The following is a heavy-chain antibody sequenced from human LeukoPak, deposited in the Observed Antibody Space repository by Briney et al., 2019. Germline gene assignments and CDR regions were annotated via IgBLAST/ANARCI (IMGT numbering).Heavy chain of an antibody. CDR1: GGSISSHY. Sequence: SETLSLTCTVSGGSISSHYWSWIRQPPGKGLEWIGHIHYSGTTNYNPSLKSRVTISVDTSKNQFSLKVSSVTAADTAVYYCARDGVHQGGYYSYYMDVWGKGTTVTVSS. V-gene: IGHV4-59*11. CDR2: IHYSGTT. J-gene: IGHJ6*03. CDR3: ARDGVHQGGYYSYYMDV. D-gene: IGHD2-8*01.